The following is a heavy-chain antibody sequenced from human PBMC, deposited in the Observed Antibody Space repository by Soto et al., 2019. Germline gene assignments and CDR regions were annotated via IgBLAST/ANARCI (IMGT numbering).Heavy chain of an antibody. D-gene: IGHD3-9*01. CDR3: AHKGPEDWPLDY. CDR2: IYWDDSK. J-gene: IGHJ4*02. V-gene: IGHV2-5*02. CDR1: GFSLSTSGVG. Sequence: QITLKESGPTLVRPTQTLTLTCAFSGFSLSTSGVGVGWIRQPPGKALEWLAVIYWDDSKHYSPSLRSRLTITKHTSKNQVVLTMTNMDPMDTGTYYCAHKGPEDWPLDYWGQGTQVTVSS.